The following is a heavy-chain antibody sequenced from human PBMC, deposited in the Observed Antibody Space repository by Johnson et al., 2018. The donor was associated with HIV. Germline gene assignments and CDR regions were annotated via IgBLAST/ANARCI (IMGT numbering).Heavy chain of an antibody. V-gene: IGHV3-53*01. CDR2: IYSGGST. Sequence: MQLVESGGGLIQPGGSLRLSCAASGFTVSSNYMSWVRQAPGKGLEWVSVIYSGGSTYYADSVKGRFTISRDNAKNSLYLQMNSLRAEDTAVYYCARGPSAYCGGDCPGGAFDIWGQGTMVTVSS. CDR3: ARGPSAYCGGDCPGGAFDI. J-gene: IGHJ3*02. CDR1: GFTVSSNY. D-gene: IGHD2-21*02.